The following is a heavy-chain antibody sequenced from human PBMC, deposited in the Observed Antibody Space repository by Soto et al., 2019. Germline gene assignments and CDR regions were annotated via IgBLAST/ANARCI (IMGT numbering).Heavy chain of an antibody. CDR2: IYYSGST. Sequence: PSDTLSLTCTVSGGSISSSSYYWGWIRQPPGKGLEWIGRIYYSGSTYYNPSLKSRVTISVDTSKNQFSLKLSSVTAADTAVYYCARHTYSSSWVNYYYYYGMDVWGQGTTVTVS. V-gene: IGHV4-39*01. D-gene: IGHD6-13*01. CDR3: ARHTYSSSWVNYYYYYGMDV. CDR1: GGSISSSSYY. J-gene: IGHJ6*02.